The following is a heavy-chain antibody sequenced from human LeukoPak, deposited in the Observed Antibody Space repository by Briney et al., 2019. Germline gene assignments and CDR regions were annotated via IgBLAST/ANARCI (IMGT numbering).Heavy chain of an antibody. CDR1: GGSISSSSYY. Sequence: PSETLSLTCTVSGGSISSSSYYWGWVRQPPGKGLEWIGSIYYSGSTYYNPSLKSRVTISVDTSKNQFSLKVSSVTAADTAIYFCARGFRSCYSSICDHFEYWGQGTLVTVSS. D-gene: IGHD2-15*01. CDR3: ARGFRSCYSSICDHFEY. CDR2: IYYSGST. J-gene: IGHJ4*02. V-gene: IGHV4-39*07.